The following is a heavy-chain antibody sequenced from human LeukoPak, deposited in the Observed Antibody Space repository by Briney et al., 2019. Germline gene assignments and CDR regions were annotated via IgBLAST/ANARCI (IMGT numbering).Heavy chain of an antibody. D-gene: IGHD1-26*01. V-gene: IGHV4-30-2*01. Sequence: SQTLSLTCAVSGGSISSGGYSWSWIRQPPGKGLEWIGYIYHSGSTYYNPSLKSRVTISVDRSKNQFSLKLSSVIAADTAVYYCARHVGKWGFDFWGQGTMVTVSS. CDR2: IYHSGST. J-gene: IGHJ3*01. CDR1: GGSISSGGYS. CDR3: ARHVGKWGFDF.